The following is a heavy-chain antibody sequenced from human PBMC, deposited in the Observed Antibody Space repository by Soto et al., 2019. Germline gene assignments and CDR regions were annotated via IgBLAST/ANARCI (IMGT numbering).Heavy chain of an antibody. D-gene: IGHD1-1*01. V-gene: IGHV1-18*01. J-gene: IGHJ4*02. Sequence: QVQLVQSGAEVKKPGASVKVSCKTSGYTFTSYGITWVRQAPGQGLEWMGWISGSTGKTNYAQRFQGSVTITTDTSTSTSYMEVRSLRPDDTAVYYCARDTGAGLCAYWGQGTLVTVSS. CDR3: ARDTGAGLCAY. CDR1: GYTFTSYG. CDR2: ISGSTGKT.